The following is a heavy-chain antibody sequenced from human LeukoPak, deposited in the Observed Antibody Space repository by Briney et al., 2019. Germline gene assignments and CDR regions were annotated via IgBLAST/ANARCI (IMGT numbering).Heavy chain of an antibody. CDR3: ARDPEVAYCSSTSCQHLYYYMDV. CDR1: GGSISSGGYS. V-gene: IGHV4-30-2*01. CDR2: INHSGST. J-gene: IGHJ6*03. Sequence: PSETLSLTCAVSGGSISSGGYSWSWIRQPPGKGLEWIGEINHSGSTNYNPSLKSRVTISVDRSKNQCSLKLRSVTAADTAVYYCARDPEVAYCSSTSCQHLYYYMDVWGKGTTVTVSS. D-gene: IGHD2-2*01.